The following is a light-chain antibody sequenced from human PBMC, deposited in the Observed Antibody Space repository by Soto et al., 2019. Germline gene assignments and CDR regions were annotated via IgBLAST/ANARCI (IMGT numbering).Light chain of an antibody. CDR1: SSDVGGYNE. J-gene: IGLJ2*01. CDR2: DVS. CDR3: GSHAAGSTLI. Sequence: QSALTQPASVSGSPGQSTTISRTGTSSDVGGYNEVSWYQQRPGKAPKLMIYDVSNRPSGVSSRFSASKSGNTASLTISGLRAEDEAYYYCGSHAAGSTLIFGGGTKLTVL. V-gene: IGLV2-14*03.